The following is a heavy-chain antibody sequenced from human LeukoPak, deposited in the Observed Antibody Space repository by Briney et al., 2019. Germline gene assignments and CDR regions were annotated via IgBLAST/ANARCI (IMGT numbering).Heavy chain of an antibody. D-gene: IGHD3-10*02. Sequence: GGFLRLSCAASRFTFSNYAMHWVRQAPGKGLEWVAFISDDGNNKYGDSVKGRFTISRDNAKNSLYLQMNSLRAEDTAVYYCAELGITMIGGVWGKGTTVTISS. CDR1: RFTFSNYA. V-gene: IGHV3-30*04. CDR2: ISDDGNNK. CDR3: AELGITMIGGV. J-gene: IGHJ6*04.